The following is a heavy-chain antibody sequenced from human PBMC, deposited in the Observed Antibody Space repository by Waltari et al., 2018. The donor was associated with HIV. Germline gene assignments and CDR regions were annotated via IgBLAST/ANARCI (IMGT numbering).Heavy chain of an antibody. Sequence: QVYLMEPGGGVVHPGGYLKLSFSASGFPFSSHGMHWVRQAPGKGLEWVAVIWSDGYNKFYADSVRGRFTFSRDNSKYTLSLQMNSLRAEDTALHYCVKERGPFNGFDIWGQGTMVTVSS. D-gene: IGHD3-16*01. CDR1: GFPFSSHG. CDR3: VKERGPFNGFDI. J-gene: IGHJ3*02. CDR2: IWSDGYNK. V-gene: IGHV3-33*06.